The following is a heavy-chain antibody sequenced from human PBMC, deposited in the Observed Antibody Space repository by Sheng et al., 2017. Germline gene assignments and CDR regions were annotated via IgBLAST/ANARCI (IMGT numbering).Heavy chain of an antibody. Sequence: EVQLLESGGGLIQPGGSPRLSCAASGFTFSAYAMTWVRQAPGKGLEWVSAISASGGSTYYADSVKGRFTISRDSSKNTLYLQLNSLRAEDTAVYYCAKLNEPMAHFGGIDYWGQGTLVTVSS. D-gene: IGHD3-10*01. CDR2: ISASGGST. J-gene: IGHJ4*02. CDR1: GFTFSAYA. CDR3: AKLNEPMAHFGGIDY. V-gene: IGHV3-23*01.